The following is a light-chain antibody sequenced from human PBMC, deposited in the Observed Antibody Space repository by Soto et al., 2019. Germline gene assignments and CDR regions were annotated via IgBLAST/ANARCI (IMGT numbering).Light chain of an antibody. CDR2: GAS. J-gene: IGKJ1*01. V-gene: IGKV3-15*01. CDR1: QSVSSS. Sequence: EIMMTQSPATLSVSPGERATLSCRASQSVSSSLAWYQQKPGQAPRLLIYGASTRATGIPARFSGSGSGTEFTLTINSLQSEDFAVYYCQQYNNWWTSGQG. CDR3: QQYNNWWT.